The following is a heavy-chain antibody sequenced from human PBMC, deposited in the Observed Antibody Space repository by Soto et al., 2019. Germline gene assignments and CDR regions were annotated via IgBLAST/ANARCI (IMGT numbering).Heavy chain of an antibody. CDR1: GGSFSGYY. D-gene: IGHD4-17*01. CDR2: INHSGST. J-gene: IGHJ4*02. V-gene: IGHV4-34*01. Sequence: SETLSLTCAVYGGSFSGYYWSWIRQPPGKGLEWIGEINHSGSTNYNPSLKSRVTISVDTSKNQFSLKLSSVTAADTAVYYCARGETTVVTLFDYWGQGTLVTVS. CDR3: ARGETTVVTLFDY.